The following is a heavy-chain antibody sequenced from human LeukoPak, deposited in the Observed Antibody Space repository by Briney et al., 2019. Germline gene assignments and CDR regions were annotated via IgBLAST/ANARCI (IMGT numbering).Heavy chain of an antibody. D-gene: IGHD1-14*01. J-gene: IGHJ6*03. CDR2: FDPEDGET. V-gene: IGHV1-24*01. CDR3: ATTGPEGYYYYYMDV. Sequence: ASVRVSCKVSGYTLTELSMHWVRQAPGKGLEWMGGFDPEDGETIYAQKFQGRVTMTEDTSTDTAYKELSSLRSEDTAVYYCATTGPEGYYYYYMDVWGKGTTVTVSS. CDR1: GYTLTELS.